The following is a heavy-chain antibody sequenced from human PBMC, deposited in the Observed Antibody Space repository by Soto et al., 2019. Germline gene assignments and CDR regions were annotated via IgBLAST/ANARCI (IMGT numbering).Heavy chain of an antibody. J-gene: IGHJ4*02. CDR3: AREDGKGGGSSAFDF. V-gene: IGHV3-21*01. CDR2: INGRSNYL. D-gene: IGHD1-26*01. Sequence: GGSLRLSCAWSGFTFSTYTLNWVRQAPGHGLEWVASINGRSNYLYYSDSVKGRFTISRDNAKNSLYLQMNRLRAEDTAIYYCAREDGKGGGSSAFDFWGRGSLVTVSS. CDR1: GFTFSTYT.